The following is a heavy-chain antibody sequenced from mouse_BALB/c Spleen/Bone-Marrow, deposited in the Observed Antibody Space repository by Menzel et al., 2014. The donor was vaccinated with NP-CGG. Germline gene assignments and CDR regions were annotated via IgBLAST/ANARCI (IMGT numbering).Heavy chain of an antibody. CDR2: ISSGSSTV. Sequence: DVHLVESGGGLVQPGGSRKLSCAASGFTFSSFGMHWVRQAPEKGLEWVAYISSGSSTVFYEDTVKGRFTASRDNPKNTLFLQMSSLRSEDTAMYYCARSRGSFEDFGYWGQGTTLTVSS. D-gene: IGHD1-1*02. CDR1: GFTFSSFG. CDR3: ARSRGSFEDFGY. V-gene: IGHV5-17*02. J-gene: IGHJ2*01.